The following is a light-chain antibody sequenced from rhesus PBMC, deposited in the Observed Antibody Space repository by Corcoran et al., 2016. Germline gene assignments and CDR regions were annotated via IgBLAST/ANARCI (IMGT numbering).Light chain of an antibody. J-gene: IGKJ4*01. CDR3: LQDSGSPLT. Sequence: DIQMTQSPSSLSAFVGDTVTITCQASQGISGWLSWYQQKPGKAPKLLSYKASRLQSGVPSRFSGSGSGTDFTLTINSLQPEDVATYYCLQDSGSPLTFGGGTKVEI. CDR1: QGISGW. V-gene: IGKV1-22*01. CDR2: KAS.